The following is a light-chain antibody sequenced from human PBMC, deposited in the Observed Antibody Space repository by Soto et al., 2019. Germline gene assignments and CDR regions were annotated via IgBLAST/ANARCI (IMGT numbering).Light chain of an antibody. V-gene: IGKV1-33*01. Sequence: DIQMTQSPSSLSASVGDRVTITCQASQDISNYLNWYQQKPGKAPKLLIYDASNLETGVPSRFSGSGSGTDFTFTIISLQPEDIATYYYQQYDNLPLFGPGTKVDIK. CDR2: DAS. J-gene: IGKJ3*01. CDR3: QQYDNLPL. CDR1: QDISNY.